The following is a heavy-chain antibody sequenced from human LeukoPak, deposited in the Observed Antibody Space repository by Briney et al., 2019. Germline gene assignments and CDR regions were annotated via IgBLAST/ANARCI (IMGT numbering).Heavy chain of an antibody. V-gene: IGHV3-48*03. CDR3: ARDLSGIAAASGPRCDP. D-gene: IGHD6-13*01. CDR2: ISCSGSTI. CDR1: GFTFTSYE. J-gene: IGHJ5*02. Sequence: PGGSLRLSCAASGFTFTSYEMNWVRQAPGQGLEWVSYISCSGSTIYYADSVKGRFTISRDNAKNSLYLQMNSLRAEDTAVYYCARDLSGIAAASGPRCDPWRQGNLVTLS.